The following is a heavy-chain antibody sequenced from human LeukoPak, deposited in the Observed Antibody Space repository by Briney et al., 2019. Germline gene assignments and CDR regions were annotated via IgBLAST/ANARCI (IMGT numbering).Heavy chain of an antibody. V-gene: IGHV5-51*01. J-gene: IGHJ3*02. Sequence: GESLKISCKGSGYSFTSYWIGWVRPMPGKGLGWMGIIYPGDSDTRYSPSFQGQVTISADKSISTAYLQWSSLKASDTAMYYCARHAIVPAAEIGAFDIWGQGTMVTVPS. CDR3: ARHAIVPAAEIGAFDI. D-gene: IGHD2-2*01. CDR2: IYPGDSDT. CDR1: GYSFTSYW.